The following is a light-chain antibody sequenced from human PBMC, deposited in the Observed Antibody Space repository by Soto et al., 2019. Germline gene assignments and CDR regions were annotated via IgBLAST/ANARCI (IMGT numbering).Light chain of an antibody. CDR2: AAS. CDR3: QQTDSTPQT. CDR1: QSIRNY. J-gene: IGKJ1*01. Sequence: DIQMTQSPSSLSASVGDRVTISCRACQSIRNYVSWYQQKPGTAPKLLIRAASTLQSGVPSRFSGSGSGTDFTLTISSLQIEDFATYFCQQTDSTPQTFGQGTNVEI. V-gene: IGKV1-39*01.